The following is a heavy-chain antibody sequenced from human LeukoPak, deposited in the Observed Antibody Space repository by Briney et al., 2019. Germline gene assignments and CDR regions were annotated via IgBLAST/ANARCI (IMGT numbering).Heavy chain of an antibody. CDR2: TYYRSKWYN. J-gene: IGHJ4*02. V-gene: IGHV6-1*01. CDR3: ARTVGLYYVDY. Sequence: XXLTCAISGDSVSSNSAAWNWVRXSPSRGLEWLGRTYYRSKWYNDYTLSVKSRITINPDTSKNHFSLHLNSVTPEDTAVYYCARTVGLYYVDYWGPGTLVTVSS. CDR1: GDSVSSNSAA. D-gene: IGHD1-26*01.